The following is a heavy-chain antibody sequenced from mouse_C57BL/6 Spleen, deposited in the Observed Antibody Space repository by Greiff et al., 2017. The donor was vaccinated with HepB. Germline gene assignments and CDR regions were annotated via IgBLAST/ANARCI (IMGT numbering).Heavy chain of an antibody. CDR1: GYSITSGYY. D-gene: IGHD1-1*01. Sequence: DVQLQESGPGLVKPSQSLSLTCSVTGYSITSGYYWNWIRQFPGNKLEWMGYISYDGSNNYNPSLKNRISITRDTSKNQFFLKLNSVTTEDTATYYCARDGSWYFDYWGQGTTLTVSS. CDR2: ISYDGSN. CDR3: ARDGSWYFDY. J-gene: IGHJ2*01. V-gene: IGHV3-6*01.